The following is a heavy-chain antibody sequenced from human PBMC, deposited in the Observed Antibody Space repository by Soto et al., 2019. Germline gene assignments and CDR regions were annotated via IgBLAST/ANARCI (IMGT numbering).Heavy chain of an antibody. Sequence: PSDTLSLTCTVSGGSISSYYWSWIRQPPGKGLEWIGYIYYSGSTNYNPSLKSRVTISVDTSKNQFSLKLSSVTAADTAVYYCARDSAGAGYGPFDYWGQGTLVTVSS. V-gene: IGHV4-59*01. J-gene: IGHJ4*02. CDR3: ARDSAGAGYGPFDY. D-gene: IGHD6-19*01. CDR2: IYYSGST. CDR1: GGSISSYY.